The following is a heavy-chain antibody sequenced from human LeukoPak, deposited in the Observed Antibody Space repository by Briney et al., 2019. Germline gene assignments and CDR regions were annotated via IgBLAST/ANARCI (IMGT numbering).Heavy chain of an antibody. CDR2: IYSGGST. CDR3: ALGLVTDY. CDR1: GDSITSYY. Sequence: ETLSLTCTVSGDSITSYYWSWVRQAPGKGLEWVSVIYSGGSTYYADSVKGRFTISRDNSKNTLYLQMNSLRVEDTAVYYCALGLVTDYWGQGTLVTVSS. D-gene: IGHD3-9*01. V-gene: IGHV3-66*01. J-gene: IGHJ4*02.